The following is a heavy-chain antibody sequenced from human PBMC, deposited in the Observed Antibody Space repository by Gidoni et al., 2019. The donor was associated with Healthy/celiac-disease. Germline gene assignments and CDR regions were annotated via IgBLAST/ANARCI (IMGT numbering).Heavy chain of an antibody. V-gene: IGHV4-34*01. Sequence: QVQLQQWGAGLLKPSETLSLTCAVYGGSFSGYYWSWIRQPPGKGLEWIGEINHSGSTNYNPSLKSRVTISVDTSKNQFSLKLSSVTAADTAVYYCARGRPGNCSGGSCYSPFTYFDYWGQGTLVTVSS. D-gene: IGHD2-15*01. CDR3: ARGRPGNCSGGSCYSPFTYFDY. J-gene: IGHJ4*02. CDR2: INHSGST. CDR1: GGSFSGYY.